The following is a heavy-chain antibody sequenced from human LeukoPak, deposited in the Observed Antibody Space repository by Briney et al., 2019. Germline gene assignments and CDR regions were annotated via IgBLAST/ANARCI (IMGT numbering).Heavy chain of an antibody. Sequence: ASVKVSCKASGYKFISYSVNWVRQAPGQGLECMGWIAAYTGNTDSAQRLQGRVTLTTDTSTYTAYMELRNLISDDTAMYYCALRDGLNDEEYWGQGTLVTVSS. J-gene: IGHJ4*02. CDR2: IAAYTGNT. CDR1: GYKFISYS. D-gene: IGHD1-1*01. V-gene: IGHV1-18*01. CDR3: ALRDGLNDEEY.